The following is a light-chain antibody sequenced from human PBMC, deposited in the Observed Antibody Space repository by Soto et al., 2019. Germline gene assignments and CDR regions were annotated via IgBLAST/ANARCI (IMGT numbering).Light chain of an antibody. J-gene: IGKJ1*01. CDR2: LGS. CDR1: ESLLHSNGYNY. Sequence: DIVMTQSPLSLPVTPGEPASISCRSSESLLHSNGYNYLDWYLQKPGQSPQLLIFLGSNRASGVPERFSGSGSGTDFTLKISRVEAEDVGVYYCMQARQTPWTFGQGTKVDI. V-gene: IGKV2-28*01. CDR3: MQARQTPWT.